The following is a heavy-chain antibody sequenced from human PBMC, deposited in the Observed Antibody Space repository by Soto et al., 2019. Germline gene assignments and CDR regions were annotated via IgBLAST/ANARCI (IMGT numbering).Heavy chain of an antibody. CDR2: IWYDGSNK. J-gene: IGHJ5*02. D-gene: IGHD4-17*01. CDR3: ARDVPYGDYGNWFDP. V-gene: IGHV3-33*01. Sequence: QVQLVESGGGVVQPGRSLRLSCAASGFTFSSYGMHWVRQAPGKGLEWVAVIWYDGSNKYYADSVKGRFTISRDNSKKTLYLQMNSLRAEDTAVYYCARDVPYGDYGNWFDPWGQGTLVTVSS. CDR1: GFTFSSYG.